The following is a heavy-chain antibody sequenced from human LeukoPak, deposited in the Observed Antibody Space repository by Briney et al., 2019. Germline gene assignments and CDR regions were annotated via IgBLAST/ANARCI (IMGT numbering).Heavy chain of an antibody. CDR1: GFTFSSYS. V-gene: IGHV3-21*04. D-gene: IGHD2-21*01. Sequence: GGSLRLSCAASGFTFSSYSMNWVRQAPGKGLEWVSSISSSSSYIYYADSVKGRFTISRDNSKNTLYPQMNSLRAEDTAVYYCAKDAAYCGGDCLDAFDIWGQGTMVTVSS. CDR3: AKDAAYCGGDCLDAFDI. J-gene: IGHJ3*02. CDR2: ISSSSSYI.